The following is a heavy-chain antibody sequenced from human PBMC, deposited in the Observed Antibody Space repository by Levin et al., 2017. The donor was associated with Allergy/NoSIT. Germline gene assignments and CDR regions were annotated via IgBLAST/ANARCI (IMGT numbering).Heavy chain of an antibody. CDR1: GFTFSDYY. D-gene: IGHD3-3*01. CDR3: ARPLEAWSGPNYYYDDGMDV. J-gene: IGHJ6*02. V-gene: IGHV3-11*01. CDR2: ISSSGSTI. Sequence: GESLKISCAASGFTFSDYYMSWIRQAPGKGLEWVSYISSSGSTIYYADSVKGRFTISRDNAKNSLYLQMNSLRAEVTAVYYCARPLEAWSGPNYYYDDGMDVWGQGTTVTVSS.